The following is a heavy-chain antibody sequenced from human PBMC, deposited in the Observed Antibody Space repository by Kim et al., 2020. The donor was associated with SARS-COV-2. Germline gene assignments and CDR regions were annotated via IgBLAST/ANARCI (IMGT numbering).Heavy chain of an antibody. V-gene: IGHV4-59*13. CDR3: ARDRPLNYYGSGSHYYGMDV. CDR2: IYYSGST. Sequence: SETLSLTCTVSGGSISSYYWSWIRQPPGKGLEWIGYIYYSGSTNYNPSLKSRVTISVDTSKNQFSLKLSSVTAADTAVYYCARDRPLNYYGSGSHYYGMDVWGQGTTVTVSS. J-gene: IGHJ6*02. CDR1: GGSISSYY. D-gene: IGHD3-10*01.